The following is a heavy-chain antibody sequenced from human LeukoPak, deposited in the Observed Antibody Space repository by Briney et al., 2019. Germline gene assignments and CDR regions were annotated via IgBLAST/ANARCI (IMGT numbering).Heavy chain of an antibody. Sequence: PGGSLRLSCAVSGFTFSDYYMSWIRQAPGKGLEWVSYISSSSSYTNYADSVKGRFTISRDNAKNSLYLQMNSLRAEDTAVYYCARDPGYSYGQTFDYWGQGTLVTVSS. CDR2: ISSSSSYT. V-gene: IGHV3-11*05. CDR3: ARDPGYSYGQTFDY. D-gene: IGHD5-18*01. J-gene: IGHJ4*02. CDR1: GFTFSDYY.